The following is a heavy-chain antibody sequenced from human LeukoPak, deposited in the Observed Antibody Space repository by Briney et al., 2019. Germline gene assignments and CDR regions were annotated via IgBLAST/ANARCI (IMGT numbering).Heavy chain of an antibody. Sequence: GGSLRLSCAASGFTLSSHWMTWARQVPGRGPEWVANVNRDGSGTYYLDSVEGRFTISKDNAKNSLYLQMNSLRAEDTALYHCARNNGMDVWGQGTTVIVSS. CDR1: GFTLSSHW. CDR2: VNRDGSGT. CDR3: ARNNGMDV. J-gene: IGHJ6*02. V-gene: IGHV3-7*03.